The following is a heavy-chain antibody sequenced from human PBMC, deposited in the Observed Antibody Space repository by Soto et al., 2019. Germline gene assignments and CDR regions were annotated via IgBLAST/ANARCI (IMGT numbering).Heavy chain of an antibody. Sequence: EVQLLESGGGLVQPWGSLRLSCAASGFSFRNYAMSWVRQAPGKGLEWISTLTGSSSNIYYADSVKGRFAISRDNSRNTLYLQRNSLTAEDTSVYYCANGRATYGLLTHDYWGQGTLVTVSA. CDR1: GFSFRNYA. CDR3: ANGRATYGLLTHDY. D-gene: IGHD3-10*01. V-gene: IGHV3-23*01. J-gene: IGHJ4*02. CDR2: LTGSSSNI.